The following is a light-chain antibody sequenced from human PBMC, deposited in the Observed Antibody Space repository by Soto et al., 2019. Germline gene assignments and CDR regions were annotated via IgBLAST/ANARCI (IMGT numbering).Light chain of an antibody. CDR3: QQYNTWPPT. CDR2: GAS. V-gene: IGKV3-15*01. Sequence: EIVMTQSPATLSASPGERATLSCRASQSVRSNLAWYQQKPGQAPRLLIYGASTRATGIPARFSGSGSGTEFTLSIGGLQSEDFAIYYCQQYNTWPPTFGQGTKVEIK. CDR1: QSVRSN. J-gene: IGKJ1*01.